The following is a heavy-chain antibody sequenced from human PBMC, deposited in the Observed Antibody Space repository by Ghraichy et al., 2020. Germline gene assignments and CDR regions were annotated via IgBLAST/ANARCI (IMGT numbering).Heavy chain of an antibody. Sequence: SETLSLTCTVSGGSISSYYWSWIRQPPGKGLEWIGYIYYSGSTNYNPSLKSRVTISVDTSKNQFSLKLSSVTAADTAVYYCARDQAGTTGIDYWVQGTLVTVSS. CDR2: IYYSGST. CDR1: GGSISSYY. D-gene: IGHD1-1*01. J-gene: IGHJ4*02. V-gene: IGHV4-59*01. CDR3: ARDQAGTTGIDY.